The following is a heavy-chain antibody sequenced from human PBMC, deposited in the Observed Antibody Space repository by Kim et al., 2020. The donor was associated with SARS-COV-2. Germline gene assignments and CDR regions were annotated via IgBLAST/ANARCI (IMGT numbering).Heavy chain of an antibody. CDR3: AKVTRDGLDDY. V-gene: IGHV3-23*01. CDR1: GFTFSSYA. CDR2: ISDNGGGT. D-gene: IGHD6-19*01. J-gene: IGHJ4*02. Sequence: GGSLRLSCAASGFTFSSYAMSWVRQAPGKGLEWVSAISDNGGGTYYGDSVKGRFTISRDNSKNTLYLQMNSLRAEDTAVYYCAKVTRDGLDDYWGQGTLVTVSS.